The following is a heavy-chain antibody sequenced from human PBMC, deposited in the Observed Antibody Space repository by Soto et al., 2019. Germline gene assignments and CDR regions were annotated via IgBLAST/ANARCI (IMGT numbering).Heavy chain of an antibody. CDR1: GFTVNNNY. D-gene: IGHD6-19*01. CDR3: ARGSDYSSGWTDY. CDR2: IYSGGAT. V-gene: IGHV3-53*01. J-gene: IGHJ4*02. Sequence: EGQLVESGGGLIQPGGSLRLSCAASGFTVNNNYMSWVRQAPGKGLEWVSVIYSGGATYYADSVRGRFTISRDNSKNTVYLQINSLRAEDTAVYYCARGSDYSSGWTDYWGQGTLVTVSS.